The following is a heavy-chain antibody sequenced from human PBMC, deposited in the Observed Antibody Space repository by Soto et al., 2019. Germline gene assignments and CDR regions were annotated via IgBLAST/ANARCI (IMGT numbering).Heavy chain of an antibody. Sequence: EVHLLDSGGGLAQPGGSLKLSCATSGFTFGNFAMSWVRQAPGKGLEWVSAISGNGGSTYYADSVKGRFTISRDNSKNTLYLQMNSLTAEDTAVYFCAKLRAKSHIAVPFDYWGKGSLVTVSS. CDR2: ISGNGGST. CDR1: GFTFGNFA. V-gene: IGHV3-23*01. J-gene: IGHJ4*02. D-gene: IGHD2-15*01. CDR3: AKLRAKSHIAVPFDY.